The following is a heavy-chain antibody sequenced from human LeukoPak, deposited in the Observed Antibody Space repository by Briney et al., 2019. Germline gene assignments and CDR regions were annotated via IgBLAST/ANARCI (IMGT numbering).Heavy chain of an antibody. V-gene: IGHV3-48*01. CDR3: VRQFAS. CDR1: GFTFGDHI. J-gene: IGHJ4*02. CDR2: VSGSGSTV. Sequence: PGRSLRLSCAASGFTFGDHIRNWVRQLPGKRLEWVAYVSGSGSTVYYADSVKGRFTVSRDNGKSSLYLQMNSLRVEDTALYYCVRQFASWGQGTLVTVSS.